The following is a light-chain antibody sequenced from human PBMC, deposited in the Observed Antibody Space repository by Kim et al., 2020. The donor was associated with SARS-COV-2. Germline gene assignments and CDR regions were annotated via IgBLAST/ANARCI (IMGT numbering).Light chain of an antibody. J-gene: IGLJ3*02. V-gene: IGLV3-19*01. Sequence: ALGQTVRITCQGDSLRSYYASWYQQKPGQAPVLVIYNNNNRPSGFPDRFSGSTSGDTASLTITGAHADDEADYYCNSRDSSGNRLVFGGGTKVTVL. CDR1: SLRSYY. CDR3: NSRDSSGNRLV. CDR2: NNN.